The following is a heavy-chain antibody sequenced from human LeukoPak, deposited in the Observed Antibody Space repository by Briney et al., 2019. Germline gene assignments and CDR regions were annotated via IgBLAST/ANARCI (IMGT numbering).Heavy chain of an antibody. V-gene: IGHV1-69*13. D-gene: IGHD6-13*01. CDR2: IIPIFGTA. CDR1: GGTFSSYA. Sequence: SVKVSCKASGGTFSSYAISWVRQAPGQGLEWMGGIIPIFGTANYAQKFQGRVTITADESTSTAYMELSSLRSEDTAVYYCARTRGGSWYGSDYWGQGTLVSVSS. J-gene: IGHJ4*02. CDR3: ARTRGGSWYGSDY.